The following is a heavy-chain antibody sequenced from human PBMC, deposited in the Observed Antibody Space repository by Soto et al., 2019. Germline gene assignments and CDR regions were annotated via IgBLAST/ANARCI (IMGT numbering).Heavy chain of an antibody. J-gene: IGHJ6*02. V-gene: IGHV1-69*06. CDR1: GGTFSSYA. D-gene: IGHD4-17*01. Sequence: SVKVSCKASGGTFSSYAISWVRQAPGQGLEWMGGIIPIFGTANYAQKFQGRVTITADKSTSTAYMELSSLRSEDTAVYYCARVNGDTRTYYYYGMDVWGQGTTATVSS. CDR2: IIPIFGTA. CDR3: ARVNGDTRTYYYYGMDV.